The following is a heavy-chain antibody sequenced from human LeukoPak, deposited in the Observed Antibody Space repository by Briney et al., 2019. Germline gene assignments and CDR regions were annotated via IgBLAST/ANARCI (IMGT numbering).Heavy chain of an antibody. D-gene: IGHD5-18*01. CDR3: ARETPDVDTAMVYFDY. CDR1: GYTFTSYY. J-gene: IGHJ4*02. V-gene: IGHV1-46*01. CDR2: INPSGGST. Sequence: ASVKVSCKASGYTFTSYYMHWVRQAPGQGLEWVGIINPSGGSTSYAQKFQGRVTMTRDTSTSTVYMELSSLRSEDTAVYYCARETPDVDTAMVYFDYWGQGTLVTVSS.